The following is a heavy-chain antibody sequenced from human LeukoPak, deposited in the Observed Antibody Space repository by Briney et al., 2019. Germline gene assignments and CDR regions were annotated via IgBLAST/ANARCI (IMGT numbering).Heavy chain of an antibody. Sequence: SETLSLTCTVSGGSISSYYWSWIRQPPGKGLEWIGYIYYSGSTNCNPSLKSRVTISVDTSKNQFSLKLSSVTAADTAVYYCARDPSWEWNWFDPWGQGTLVTVSS. CDR2: IYYSGST. CDR3: ARDPSWEWNWFDP. CDR1: GGSISSYY. D-gene: IGHD3-3*01. V-gene: IGHV4-59*01. J-gene: IGHJ5*02.